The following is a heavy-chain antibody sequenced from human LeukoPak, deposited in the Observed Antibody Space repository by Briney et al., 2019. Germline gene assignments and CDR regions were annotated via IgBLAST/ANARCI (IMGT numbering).Heavy chain of an antibody. V-gene: IGHV3-74*01. Sequence: GGSLRLSCAASGFTFSSYWMHWVRQAPGKGLVWVSRINSDGSSTSYADSVKGRFTISRDNAKNTLYLQMNSLRAEDTAVYYCARVRYDIKQRVFDYWGQGTLVTVSS. D-gene: IGHD1-1*01. CDR2: INSDGSST. J-gene: IGHJ4*02. CDR1: GFTFSSYW. CDR3: ARVRYDIKQRVFDY.